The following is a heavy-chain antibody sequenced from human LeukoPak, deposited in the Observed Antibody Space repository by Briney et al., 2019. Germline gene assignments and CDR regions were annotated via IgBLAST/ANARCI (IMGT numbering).Heavy chain of an antibody. CDR3: ARVGGDDIRRGELLLLRCYFDH. V-gene: IGHV1-69*05. D-gene: IGHD3-10*01. Sequence: ASVKVSCKASGGTFSSYAISWVRQAPGQGLEWMGGIIPIFGTANYAQKFQGRVTITTDESTSTAYMELSGLRSEDTAVYYCARVGGDDIRRGELLLLRCYFDHWGQGTLVTVSS. CDR1: GGTFSSYA. J-gene: IGHJ4*02. CDR2: IIPIFGTA.